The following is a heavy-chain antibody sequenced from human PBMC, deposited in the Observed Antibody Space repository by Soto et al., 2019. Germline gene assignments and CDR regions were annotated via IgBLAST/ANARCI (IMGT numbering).Heavy chain of an antibody. V-gene: IGHV3-23*01. D-gene: IGHD5-18*01. CDR1: GFTFRSYA. CDR3: AKDSGYNYGYAHGMDV. J-gene: IGHJ6*02. Sequence: GGSLRLSCAACGFTFRSYAMSWVRQAPGKGLEWVSSFSVSGASTYYADSVRGRFTISRDTSKSTLYLQMNSLRAEDTAIYYCAKDSGYNYGYAHGMDVWGQGTTVTVSS. CDR2: FSVSGAST.